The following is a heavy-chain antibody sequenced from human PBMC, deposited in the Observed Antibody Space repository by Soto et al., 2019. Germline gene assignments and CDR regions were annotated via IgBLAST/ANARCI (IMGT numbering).Heavy chain of an antibody. CDR2: IIPIFGTA. Sequence: SVHVSCKASGGTFSSYAISWVRQAPGQGLEWMGGIIPIFGTANYAQKFQGRVTITADKSTSTAYMELSSLRSEDTAVYYCARNSGSSNAFDIWGQGTMVTVSS. D-gene: IGHD1-26*01. J-gene: IGHJ3*02. V-gene: IGHV1-69*06. CDR1: GGTFSSYA. CDR3: ARNSGSSNAFDI.